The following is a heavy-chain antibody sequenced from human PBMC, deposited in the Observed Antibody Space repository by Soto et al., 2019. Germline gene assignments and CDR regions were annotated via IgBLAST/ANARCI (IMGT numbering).Heavy chain of an antibody. CDR3: ATGGSGYFTY. V-gene: IGHV3-74*01. J-gene: IGHJ4*02. D-gene: IGHD3-22*01. Sequence: EVQLVESGGGLVQPGGSLRLSCAASGFTFNTYWMQWVRQAPGKGLVWVSRIKSDGSYTNYADSVKGRFTISRDNAKNTLFLRMNSLGAEDTVVYYCATGGSGYFTYGGQGTLVTVSS. CDR2: IKSDGSYT. CDR1: GFTFNTYW.